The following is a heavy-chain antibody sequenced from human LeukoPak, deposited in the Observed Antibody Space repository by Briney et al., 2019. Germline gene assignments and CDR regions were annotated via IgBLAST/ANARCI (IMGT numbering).Heavy chain of an antibody. V-gene: IGHV3-48*03. CDR3: ALLAVASDFDY. J-gene: IGHJ4*02. CDR1: GFLFSVYE. CDR2: IGSSGTTI. Sequence: PGRSLRLSCAVSGFLFSVYEMNWVRQAPGRGLEWVSNIGSSGTTIYYADSVRGRFSISRDNAKSSLYPQMSRLRVEDTAVYYCALLAVASDFDYWGQGALVTVSS. D-gene: IGHD6-19*01.